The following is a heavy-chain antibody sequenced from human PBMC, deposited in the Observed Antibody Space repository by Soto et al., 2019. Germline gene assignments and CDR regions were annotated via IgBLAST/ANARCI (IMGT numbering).Heavy chain of an antibody. CDR2: ISGSGGST. V-gene: IGHV3-23*01. Sequence: GGSLRLSCAASGFTFSSYTMSWVRQAPGKGLEWVSFISGSGGSTYYADSVKGRFTISRDNSKNTLYLQMNSLSAEDTAVYYCAKDYSSSWKYFGLWGRGTLVTVSS. J-gene: IGHJ2*01. CDR1: GFTFSSYT. CDR3: AKDYSSSWKYFGL. D-gene: IGHD6-13*01.